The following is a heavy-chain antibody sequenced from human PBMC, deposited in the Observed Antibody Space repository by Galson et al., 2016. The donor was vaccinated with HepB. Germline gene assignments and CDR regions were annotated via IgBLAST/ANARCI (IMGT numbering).Heavy chain of an antibody. D-gene: IGHD1-1*01. Sequence: SLRLSCAASGFTFSGHGMNWVRQAPGKGLVWVAHIINDGSSTDYADSVKGRFTISRDNAKSTLFLQMNSLRAEDTAVYYCARGGFGSAWNVAYWGQGTLLTVS. CDR1: GFTFSGHG. CDR3: ARGGFGSAWNVAY. J-gene: IGHJ4*02. V-gene: IGHV3-74*01. CDR2: IINDGSST.